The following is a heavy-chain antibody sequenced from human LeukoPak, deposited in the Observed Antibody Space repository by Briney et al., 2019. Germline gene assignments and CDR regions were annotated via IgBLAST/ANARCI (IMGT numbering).Heavy chain of an antibody. D-gene: IGHD3-10*01. J-gene: IGHJ4*02. CDR3: ARFFGSPAYYFDY. Sequence: PGGSLRLSCAASGFTFSSYAMHWVRQAPGKGLEWVAVISYDGSNKYYADSVKGRFTISRDNSKNTLYLQMNSLRAEDTAVYYCARFFGSPAYYFDYGGQGPLVTVSS. CDR1: GFTFSSYA. V-gene: IGHV3-30*14. CDR2: ISYDGSNK.